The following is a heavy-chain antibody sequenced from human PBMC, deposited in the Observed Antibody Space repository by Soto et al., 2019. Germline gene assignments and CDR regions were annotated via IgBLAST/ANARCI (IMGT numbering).Heavy chain of an antibody. CDR1: GYSFTSYW. CDR3: ARHRPTYYYDSSGFDY. V-gene: IGHV5-51*01. D-gene: IGHD3-22*01. CDR2: IYPGDSDT. J-gene: IGHJ4*02. Sequence: GESLKISCKGSGYSFTSYWIGWVRQMPGKGLEWMGIIYPGDSDTRYSPPFQGQVTISADKSISTAYLQWSSLKASDTAMYYCARHRPTYYYDSSGFDYWGQGTLVTVSS.